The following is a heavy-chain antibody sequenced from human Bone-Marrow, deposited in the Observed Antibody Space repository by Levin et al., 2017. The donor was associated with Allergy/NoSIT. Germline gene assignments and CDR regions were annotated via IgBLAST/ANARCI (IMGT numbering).Heavy chain of an antibody. J-gene: IGHJ1*01. CDR2: IYYSGST. V-gene: IGHV4-39*01. CDR1: GGSISSSSYY. CDR3: AAHHLTYFQH. D-gene: IGHD1-14*01. Sequence: SETLSLTCTVSGGSISSSSYYWGWIRQPPGKGLEWIGSIYYSGSTYYNPSLKSRVTISVDTSKNQFSLKLSSVTAADTAVYYCAAHHLTYFQHWGQGTLVTVSS.